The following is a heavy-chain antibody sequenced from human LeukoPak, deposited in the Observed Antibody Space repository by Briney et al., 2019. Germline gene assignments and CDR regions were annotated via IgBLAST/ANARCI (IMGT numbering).Heavy chain of an antibody. D-gene: IGHD5-24*01. Sequence: GGSLRLSCAASAFTFSSYSMNWVRQAPGKGLEWVSSISSSGSYIYYADPVKGRFTISRDNAKNSLYLQMNSLRAEDTAVYYCAGSRDGYNYRGDYWGQGTLVTVSS. CDR3: AGSRDGYNYRGDY. CDR1: AFTFSSYS. CDR2: ISSSGSYI. V-gene: IGHV3-21*01. J-gene: IGHJ4*02.